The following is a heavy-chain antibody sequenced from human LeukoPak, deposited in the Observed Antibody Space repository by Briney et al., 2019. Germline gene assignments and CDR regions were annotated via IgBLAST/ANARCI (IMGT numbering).Heavy chain of an antibody. CDR3: ARATYYDTLTGYYKGLDY. Sequence: SETLSLTCAVYGGSFSGYYWSWIRQPPGKGLEWIGEINHSGSTNYNPSLKSRVTISVDTSKNQFSLKLSSVTAADTAVYYCARATYYDTLTGYYKGLDYWGQGTLVTVSS. V-gene: IGHV4-34*01. J-gene: IGHJ4*02. CDR1: GGSFSGYY. D-gene: IGHD3-9*01. CDR2: INHSGST.